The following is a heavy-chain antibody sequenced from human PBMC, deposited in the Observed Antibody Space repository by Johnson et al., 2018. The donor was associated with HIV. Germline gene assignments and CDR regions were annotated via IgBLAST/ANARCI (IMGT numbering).Heavy chain of an antibody. CDR3: ARDFLRGIVGATGAFDI. Sequence: VQLVESGGGLVKPGGSLRLSCAASGFTVSSNYMSWVRQAPGKGLEWVSVIYSGGSTYYADSVKGRFTIYRDNSKNTLYLQMNSLRAEDTAVYYCARDFLRGIVGATGAFDIWGQGTMVTVSS. D-gene: IGHD1-26*01. V-gene: IGHV3-66*02. J-gene: IGHJ3*02. CDR2: IYSGGST. CDR1: GFTVSSNY.